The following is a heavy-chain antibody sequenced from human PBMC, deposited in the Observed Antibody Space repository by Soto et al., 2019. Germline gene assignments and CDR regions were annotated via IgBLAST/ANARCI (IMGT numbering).Heavy chain of an antibody. D-gene: IGHD6-13*01. Sequence: QVQLVQSGAEVKKPGASVKVSCKASGYTFTIYDINWVRQATGKGLEWMGWMNPNSGNTAYAQQFQRRVTMTRHTSITPAYLELSSLRSKDTAVYSGARELQQLVNWCQGTLVTVSS. J-gene: IGHJ4*02. CDR3: ARELQQLVN. CDR1: GYTFTIYD. CDR2: MNPNSGNT. V-gene: IGHV1-8*02.